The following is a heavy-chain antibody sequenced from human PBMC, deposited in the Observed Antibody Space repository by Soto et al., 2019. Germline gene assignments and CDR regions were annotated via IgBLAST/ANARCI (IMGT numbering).Heavy chain of an antibody. CDR3: ARAHRVRANDAFDI. V-gene: IGHV3-7*01. J-gene: IGHJ3*02. CDR1: GFTFSTYW. CDR2: IKEDGSEK. Sequence: EVQLVESGGGLVQPGGSLRLSCAVSGFTFSTYWMSWVRQAPGKGLEWVANIKEDGSEKSYLDSVKGRFTISRDNAKNSLYLQMNSLRAEDTAVYYCARAHRVRANDAFDIWGQGTMVIVSS.